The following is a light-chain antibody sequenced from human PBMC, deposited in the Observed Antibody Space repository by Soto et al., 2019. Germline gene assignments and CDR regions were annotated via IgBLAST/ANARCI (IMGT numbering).Light chain of an antibody. CDR1: QTITTY. Sequence: DIQMTQSPSSLSASVGDRVTISCRASQTITTYLNWYQQKPGKAPQLLIYGASILQSGVPSRFTGSGSGTDFTLTISSLQPDDFATYHCQQTHSTPWTFGQGTKVETK. CDR2: GAS. J-gene: IGKJ1*01. V-gene: IGKV1-39*01. CDR3: QQTHSTPWT.